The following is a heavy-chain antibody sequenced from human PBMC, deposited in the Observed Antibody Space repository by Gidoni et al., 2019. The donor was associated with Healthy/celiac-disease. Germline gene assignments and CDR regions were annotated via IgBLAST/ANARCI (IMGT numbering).Heavy chain of an antibody. J-gene: IGHJ4*02. Sequence: EVQLVESGGGLVQPGRSLRLSCTASGFTFGDYAMSWFRQAPGKGLEWVGFIRSKAYGGTTEYAASVKGRFTISRDDSKSIAYLQMNSLKTEDTAVYYCTRVVYDFWSGYYTGPDYWGQGTLVTVSS. CDR3: TRVVYDFWSGYYTGPDY. D-gene: IGHD3-3*01. CDR1: GFTFGDYA. V-gene: IGHV3-49*03. CDR2: IRSKAYGGTT.